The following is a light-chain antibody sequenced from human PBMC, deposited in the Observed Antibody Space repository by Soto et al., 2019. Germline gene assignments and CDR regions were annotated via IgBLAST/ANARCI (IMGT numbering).Light chain of an antibody. Sequence: EIVLTQSPGTLSLSPGEGATLSCRANQSVNSYYLAWYQQKPGRAPRLLIYGGSTRATGIPDRFSGSVSGTDFIVTISRLEPEDFAVYFCQQYLSSPPTFGQGTKLEIK. CDR2: GGS. CDR1: QSVNSYY. J-gene: IGKJ2*01. V-gene: IGKV3-20*01. CDR3: QQYLSSPPT.